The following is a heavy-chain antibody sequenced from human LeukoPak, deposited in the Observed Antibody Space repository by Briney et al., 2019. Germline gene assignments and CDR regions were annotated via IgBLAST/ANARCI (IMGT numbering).Heavy chain of an antibody. D-gene: IGHD1/OR15-1a*01. J-gene: IGHJ4*02. V-gene: IGHV3-23*01. CDR1: GGSISSNY. Sequence: ETLSLTCTVSGGSISSNYWSWVRQAPGKGLEWVSSISGGHGGTYYADSVKGRFTISRDDSKNTLYLQVNSLRAEDTAVYYCAKGQYASGWNSGNYWGQGTLVTVSS. CDR2: ISGGHGGT. CDR3: AKGQYASGWNSGNY.